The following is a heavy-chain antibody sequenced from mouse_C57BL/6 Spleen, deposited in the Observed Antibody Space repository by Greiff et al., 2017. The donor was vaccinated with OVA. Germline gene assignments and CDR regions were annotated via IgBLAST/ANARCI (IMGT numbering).Heavy chain of an antibody. CDR1: GYTFTDYE. V-gene: IGHV1-15*01. CDR2: IDPETGGT. Sequence: QVQLQQSGAELVRPGASVTLSCKASGYTFTDYEMHWVKQTPVHGLEWIGAIDPETGGTAYNQKFKGKALLTADNSSSTAYLELRSLTSAYFAVFYSTRYLDDGGQGTTLTGSS. J-gene: IGHJ2*01. CDR3: TRYLDD.